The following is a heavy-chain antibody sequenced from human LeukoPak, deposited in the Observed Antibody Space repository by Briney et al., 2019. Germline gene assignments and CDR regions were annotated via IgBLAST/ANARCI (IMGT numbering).Heavy chain of an antibody. CDR2: IYYSGST. D-gene: IGHD2-2*02. V-gene: IGHV4-39*07. J-gene: IGHJ4*02. CDR1: GGSISSSSYY. CDR3: ARIQRLGYCSSTSCYKRVLFDY. Sequence: PSETLSLTCTVSGGSISSSSYYWGWIRQPPGEGLEWIGSIYYSGSTYYNPSLKSRVTISVDTSKNQFSLKLSSVTAADTAVYYCARIQRLGYCSSTSCYKRVLFDYWGQGTLVTVSS.